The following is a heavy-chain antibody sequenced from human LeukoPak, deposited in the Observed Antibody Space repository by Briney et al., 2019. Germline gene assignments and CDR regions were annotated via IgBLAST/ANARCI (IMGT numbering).Heavy chain of an antibody. CDR3: ATGGVGTTTGYYGMDV. CDR2: IKQDGSEK. V-gene: IGHV3-7*01. Sequence: GGSLRLSCAASRLTFGNYWMSWVRQAPGKGLEWVANIKQDGSEKYYVDSVKGRFTISRDNAKNSLYLQMNSLRAEDTAVYYCATGGVGTTTGYYGMDVWGRGTTVTVSS. D-gene: IGHD1-26*01. J-gene: IGHJ6*02. CDR1: RLTFGNYW.